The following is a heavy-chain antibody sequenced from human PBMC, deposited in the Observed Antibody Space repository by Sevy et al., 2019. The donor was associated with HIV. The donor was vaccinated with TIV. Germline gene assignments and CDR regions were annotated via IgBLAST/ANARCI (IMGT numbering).Heavy chain of an antibody. Sequence: GGSLRLSCAACGFSFSDYYVGWVRQAPGKGLEWVANIYQDGSQENYVDSVKGRFTISRDNAKNSVYLQMNSLRVDDTGIYYCTRELWPGDYWGQGTLVTVSS. D-gene: IGHD2-21*01. CDR1: GFSFSDYY. CDR3: TRELWPGDY. CDR2: IYQDGSQE. J-gene: IGHJ4*02. V-gene: IGHV3-7*01.